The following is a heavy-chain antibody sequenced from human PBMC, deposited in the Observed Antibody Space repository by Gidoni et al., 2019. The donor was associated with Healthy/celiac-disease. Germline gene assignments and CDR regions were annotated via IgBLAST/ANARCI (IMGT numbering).Heavy chain of an antibody. D-gene: IGHD3-3*01. CDR3: ARGDITIFGVVTEDDAFDI. J-gene: IGHJ3*02. V-gene: IGHV3-30-3*01. Sequence: QVQLVESGGGVVQPGRSLRLSCAASGFTFSSYAMHWVRQAPGKGLEWVAVISYDGSNKYYADSVKGRFTISRDNSKNTLYLQMNSLRAEDTAVYYCARGDITIFGVVTEDDAFDIWGQGTMVTVSS. CDR2: ISYDGSNK. CDR1: GFTFSSYA.